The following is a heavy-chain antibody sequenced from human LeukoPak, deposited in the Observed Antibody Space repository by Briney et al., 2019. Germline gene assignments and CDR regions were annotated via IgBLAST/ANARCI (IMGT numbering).Heavy chain of an antibody. D-gene: IGHD3-22*01. J-gene: IGHJ4*02. Sequence: SETLSLSCTVSGGSISSYYWSWIRQPPGKGLEWIGYIYYSGSTNYNPSLKSRVTISVDTSKNQFSLKLSSVTAADTAVYYCARRAHDSSGYYYNYWGRGTLVTVSS. CDR3: ARRAHDSSGYYYNY. CDR1: GGSISSYY. CDR2: IYYSGST. V-gene: IGHV4-59*08.